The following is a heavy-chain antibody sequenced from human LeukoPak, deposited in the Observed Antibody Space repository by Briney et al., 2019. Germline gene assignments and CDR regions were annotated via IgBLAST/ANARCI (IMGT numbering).Heavy chain of an antibody. V-gene: IGHV3-53*04. J-gene: IGHJ4*02. CDR2: IYSGGST. D-gene: IGHD3-22*01. CDR3: ARVIYYDSSGYLAYYFDY. Sequence: XVRQAPXXXLXXXSVIYSGGSTYYADSVKGRFTISRHNSKNTLYLQMNSLRAEDTAVYYCARVIYYDSSGYLAYYFDYWGQGTLVTVSS.